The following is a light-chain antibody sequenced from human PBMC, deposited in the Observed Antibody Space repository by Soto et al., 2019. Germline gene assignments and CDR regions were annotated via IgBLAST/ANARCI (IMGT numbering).Light chain of an antibody. J-gene: IGKJ5*01. V-gene: IGKV3D-15*01. CDR3: QQANSFPLT. Sequence: ETVITQSPATLYLSPGERGPLSCRASQSVSSNLAWYQQKPGQAPRLLIFGASTRETGIPARFSGSGAEAEFTLTISSLQPEDFATYYCQQANSFPLTFGQGTRLEI. CDR1: QSVSSN. CDR2: GAS.